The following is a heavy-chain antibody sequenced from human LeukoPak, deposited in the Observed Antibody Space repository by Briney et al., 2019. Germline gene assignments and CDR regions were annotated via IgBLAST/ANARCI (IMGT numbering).Heavy chain of an antibody. CDR3: AKEVGFISA. V-gene: IGHV4-4*07. Sequence: KPSETLSLTCTVSGGSVTSYYWSWIRQPAGKGLEWIGRIYTSGTGYNPSLKSRVTMSLDTAKNQFSLKLNSVTAADTAVYYCAKEVGFISAWGQGTLVTVSS. D-gene: IGHD6-19*01. J-gene: IGHJ4*02. CDR1: GGSVTSYY. CDR2: IYTSGT.